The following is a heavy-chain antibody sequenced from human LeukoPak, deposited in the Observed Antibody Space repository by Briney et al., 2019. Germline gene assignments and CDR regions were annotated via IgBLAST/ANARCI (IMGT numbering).Heavy chain of an antibody. D-gene: IGHD6-13*01. J-gene: IGHJ4*02. CDR3: ARVDSSTHEYDY. CDR1: GYTFTGYY. V-gene: IGHV1-2*02. Sequence: ASVKVSCKASGYTFTGYYMHWVRQAPGQGLEWMGWINPNSGGTNYAQKFQGRVTMTRDTSISTAYMELSRLRSDDTAVYYCARVDSSTHEYDYWGQGTLVTVSS. CDR2: INPNSGGT.